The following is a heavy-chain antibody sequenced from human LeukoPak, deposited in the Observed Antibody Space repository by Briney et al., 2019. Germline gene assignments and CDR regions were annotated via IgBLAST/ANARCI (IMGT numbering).Heavy chain of an antibody. CDR3: ARPLTDTAMAEDYFDY. Sequence: ASVEVSCKASGYTFTGYYMHWVRQAPGQGLEWMGWINPNSGGTNYAQKFQGRVTMTRDTSISTAYMELSRLRSDDTAVYYCARPLTDTAMAEDYFDYWGQGTLVTVSS. CDR2: INPNSGGT. CDR1: GYTFTGYY. V-gene: IGHV1-2*02. J-gene: IGHJ4*02. D-gene: IGHD5-18*01.